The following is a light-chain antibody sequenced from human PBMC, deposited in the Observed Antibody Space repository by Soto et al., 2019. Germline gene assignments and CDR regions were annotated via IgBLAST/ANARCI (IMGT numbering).Light chain of an antibody. CDR1: QSVSSY. J-gene: IGKJ3*01. Sequence: EIVLTQSPATLSLSPGERATLSCRASQSVSSYLAWYQQKPGQAPRLLIFDASNRATGIPARFSGSGSGTDFPLTITSLEPEDLAVYYCQQRSNWPLTFGPGTKVDIK. V-gene: IGKV3-11*01. CDR2: DAS. CDR3: QQRSNWPLT.